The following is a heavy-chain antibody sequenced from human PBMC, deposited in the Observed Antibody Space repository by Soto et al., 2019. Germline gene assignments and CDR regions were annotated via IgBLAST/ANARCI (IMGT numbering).Heavy chain of an antibody. CDR3: ARTRHDIVVVPAATGFNWFDP. V-gene: IGHV1-69*13. D-gene: IGHD2-2*01. Sequence: SVKVSCKASGGTSSSYAISWVRQAPGQGLEWMGGIIPIFGTANYAQKFQGRVTITADESTSTAYMELSSLRSEDTAVYYCARTRHDIVVVPAATGFNWFDPWGQGTLVTVSS. CDR1: GGTSSSYA. J-gene: IGHJ5*02. CDR2: IIPIFGTA.